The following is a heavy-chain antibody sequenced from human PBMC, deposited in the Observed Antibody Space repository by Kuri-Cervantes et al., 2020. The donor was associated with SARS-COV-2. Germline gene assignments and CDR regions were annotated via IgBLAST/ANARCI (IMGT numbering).Heavy chain of an antibody. CDR2: IYPGDSDT. Sequence: GGSLRLSCAASGFTFSSYWMSWVRQAPGKGLEWMGIIYPGDSDTRYSPSFQGQVTISADKSISTAYLQWSSLKASDTAMYYCARPSRGSGSSADYWGQGTLVTVSS. CDR3: ARPSRGSGSSADY. V-gene: IGHV5-51*01. J-gene: IGHJ4*02. D-gene: IGHD3-10*01. CDR1: GFTFSSYW.